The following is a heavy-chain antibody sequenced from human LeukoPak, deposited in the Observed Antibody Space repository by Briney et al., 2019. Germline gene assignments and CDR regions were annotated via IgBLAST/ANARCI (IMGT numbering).Heavy chain of an antibody. J-gene: IGHJ4*02. V-gene: IGHV1-2*02. Sequence: ASMKVSCKTSGYTFTGYYIHWVRQAPGQGLEWMGWINPNSGATNYAQKFQGRVSMTRDTSITTAYMELDRLTSDDAAVYYCARASLFSYWGQGTLVTVSS. CDR1: GYTFTGYY. D-gene: IGHD3-9*01. CDR3: ARASLFSY. CDR2: INPNSGAT.